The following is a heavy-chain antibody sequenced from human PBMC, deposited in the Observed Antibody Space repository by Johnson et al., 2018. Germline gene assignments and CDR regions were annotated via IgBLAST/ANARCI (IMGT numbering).Heavy chain of an antibody. CDR1: GFTFDDYA. D-gene: IGHD5-18*01. J-gene: IGHJ6*02. Sequence: QLVESGGGLVQPGXSLRLSCAASGFTFDDYAMHWVRQAPGKGLEWVSGISWNSGSNGYADSVKGRFTISRDNAKNSLYLQMNSLSAEDTALYYCAKEGGGYREDVWGQGTTVTVSS. V-gene: IGHV3-9*01. CDR3: AKEGGGYREDV. CDR2: ISWNSGSN.